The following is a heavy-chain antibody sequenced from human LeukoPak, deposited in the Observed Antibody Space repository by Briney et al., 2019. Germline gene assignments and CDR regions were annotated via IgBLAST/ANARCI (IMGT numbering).Heavy chain of an antibody. CDR1: GFTFSSYA. CDR2: IKSKTDGGTT. Sequence: GGSLRLSCAASGFTFSSYAMSWVRQAPGKGLEWVGRIKSKTDGGTTDYAAPVKGRFTISRDDSKNMLYLQMNSLKTEDTAVYYCTTDPTAAPFDYWGQGTLVTVSS. D-gene: IGHD2-2*01. V-gene: IGHV3-15*01. CDR3: TTDPTAAPFDY. J-gene: IGHJ4*02.